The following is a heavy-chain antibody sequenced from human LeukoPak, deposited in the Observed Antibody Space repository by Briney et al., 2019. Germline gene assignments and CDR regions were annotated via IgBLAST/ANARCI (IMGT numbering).Heavy chain of an antibody. V-gene: IGHV4-38-2*02. Sequence: SETLSLTCAVSGYSVGSAYYWVWIRQPPGKGLEWIGTNSHNGNAYYNPSLKSRLAMSVETSKNQFSLHLNSVTAADTAVYFCARDPNWDSWFDPWGQGALVTVSS. CDR3: ARDPNWDSWFDP. D-gene: IGHD3-16*01. J-gene: IGHJ5*02. CDR2: NSHNGNA. CDR1: GYSVGSAYY.